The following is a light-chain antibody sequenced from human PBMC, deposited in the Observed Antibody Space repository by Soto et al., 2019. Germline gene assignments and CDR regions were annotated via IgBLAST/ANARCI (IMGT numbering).Light chain of an antibody. CDR3: QSYDSSLSGWKV. J-gene: IGLJ2*01. CDR1: SSNIGAGYD. V-gene: IGLV1-40*01. CDR2: GNS. Sequence: QAVLTQPPSVSGAPGQRVTISCTGSSSNIGAGYDVHWYQQLPGTAPKLLIYGNSNRPSGVPDRFSGSKSDTSASLAITGLQAEDEADYYCQSYDSSLSGWKVFGGGTKLTVL.